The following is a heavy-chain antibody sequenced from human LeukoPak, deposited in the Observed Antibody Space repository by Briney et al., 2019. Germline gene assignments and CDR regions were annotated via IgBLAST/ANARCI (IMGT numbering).Heavy chain of an antibody. CDR1: GYIFTNYY. J-gene: IGHJ3*02. V-gene: IGHV1-2*02. D-gene: IGHD6-13*01. Sequence: ASVKVSCKASGYIFTNYYMHWVRQAPGQGLEWMGWINPNSGGTNYAQKFQGRVTMTRDTSISTAYMELSRLRSDDTAVYYCARVISSWHGKSDAFDIWGQGTMVTVSS. CDR2: INPNSGGT. CDR3: ARVISSWHGKSDAFDI.